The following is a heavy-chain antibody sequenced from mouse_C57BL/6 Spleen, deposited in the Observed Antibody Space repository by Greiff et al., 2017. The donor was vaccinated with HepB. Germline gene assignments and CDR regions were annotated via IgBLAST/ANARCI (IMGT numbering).Heavy chain of an antibody. CDR1: GYTFTDYY. D-gene: IGHD2-1*01. V-gene: IGHV1-76*01. CDR3: ASYLLWYHYYAMDY. Sequence: QVQLQQSGAELVRPGASVKLSCKASGYTFTDYYINWVKQRPGQGLEWIARIYPGSGNTYYNEKFKGKATLTAEKSSSTAYMQLSSLTSEDSAVYFCASYLLWYHYYAMDYWGQGTSVTVSS. CDR2: IYPGSGNT. J-gene: IGHJ4*01.